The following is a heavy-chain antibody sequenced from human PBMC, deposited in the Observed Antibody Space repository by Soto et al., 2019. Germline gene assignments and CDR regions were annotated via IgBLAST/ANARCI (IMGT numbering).Heavy chain of an antibody. V-gene: IGHV1-2*02. CDR1: GYTFTGYY. CDR2: INPNSGGT. D-gene: IGHD3-10*01. Sequence: GASVKVSCKASGYTFTGYYMHWVRQAPGQGLEWMGWINPNSGGTNYAQKFQGRVTMTRDTSISTAYMELSRLRSDDTAVYYCARAPDSDGSGSYFVPTDHWEQGTLVSVSS. J-gene: IGHJ4*02. CDR3: ARAPDSDGSGSYFVPTDH.